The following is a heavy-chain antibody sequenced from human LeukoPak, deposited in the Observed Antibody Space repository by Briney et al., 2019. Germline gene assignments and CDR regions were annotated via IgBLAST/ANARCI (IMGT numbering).Heavy chain of an antibody. CDR3: AGDRATSYFDY. CDR1: GLTFRSHG. Sequence: PGGSLRLSCAASGLTFRSHGMHWVRQAPGKGLEWVAFIWYDGSNKYYTDSVKGRFTISRDNSKNTLYLQMNSLRAEDTAVYYCAGDRATSYFDYWGQGALVTISS. D-gene: IGHD1-26*01. J-gene: IGHJ4*02. CDR2: IWYDGSNK. V-gene: IGHV3-33*01.